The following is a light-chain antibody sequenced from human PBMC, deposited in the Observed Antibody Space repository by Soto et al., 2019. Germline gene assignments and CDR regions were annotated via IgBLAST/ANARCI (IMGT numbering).Light chain of an antibody. CDR1: SSW. CDR3: LQHNSYPWT. V-gene: IGKV1-9*01. J-gene: IGKJ1*01. CDR2: AAT. Sequence: SSWLAWYQQKPGKAPNLLIYAATILQSGVPSRFSGSEYGTEFTLTISSLQPEDFATYYCLQHNSYPWTFGQGNKVHIK.